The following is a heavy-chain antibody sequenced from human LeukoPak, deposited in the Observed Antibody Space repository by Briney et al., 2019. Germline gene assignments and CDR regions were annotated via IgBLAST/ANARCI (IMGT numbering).Heavy chain of an antibody. V-gene: IGHV3-23*01. D-gene: IGHD4-17*01. CDR2: ISGSGGST. J-gene: IGHJ6*03. CDR1: SFTFSDYG. CDR3: AKLYGDYYYYYYMDV. Sequence: GGSLRLSCEASSFTFSDYGMSWVRQAPGKGLEWVSAISGSGGSTYYADSVKGRFTISRDNSKNTLYLQVNSLRAEDTAVYYCAKLYGDYYYYYYMDVWGKGTTVTVSS.